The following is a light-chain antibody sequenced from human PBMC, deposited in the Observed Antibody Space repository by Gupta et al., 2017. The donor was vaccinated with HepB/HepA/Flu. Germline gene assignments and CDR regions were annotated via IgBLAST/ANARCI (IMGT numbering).Light chain of an antibody. J-gene: IGLJ2*01. V-gene: IGLV2-14*03. Sequence: QPALTQPASVSGSPGQSLTISCTGTSSDVGGYNYVSWHQQHPGKAPKLLIYDVFNRPSGVSNRFSGSKSSNTASLTISGLQAEDEADYYCSSYASSSTVVFGGGTKLTVL. CDR3: SSYASSSTVV. CDR1: SSDVGGYNY. CDR2: DVF.